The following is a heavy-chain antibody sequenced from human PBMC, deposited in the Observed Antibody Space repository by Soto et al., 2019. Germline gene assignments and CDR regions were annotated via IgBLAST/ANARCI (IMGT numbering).Heavy chain of an antibody. CDR1: GFTFNSFA. D-gene: IGHD3-3*01. CDR2: ISHNGGTT. V-gene: IGHV3-64D*06. Sequence: GGSLRLSCSASGFTFNSFAMHWVRQAPGRRLEYVSAISHNGGTTYYADSVRDRFIISRDNSKNTLYLQVNSLGTEDAAVYYCVKSSRRDITASRGMDVWGQGTTVTVSS. CDR3: VKSSRRDITASRGMDV. J-gene: IGHJ6*02.